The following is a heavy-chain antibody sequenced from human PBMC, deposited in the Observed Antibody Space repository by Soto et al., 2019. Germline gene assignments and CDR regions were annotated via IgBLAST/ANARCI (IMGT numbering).Heavy chain of an antibody. CDR1: GGSISSGDYY. D-gene: IGHD3-22*01. Sequence: PSETLSLTCTVSGGSISSGDYYWSWIRQPPGKGLEWIGYIYYSGSTYYNPSLKSRVTISVDTSKNQFSLKLSSVTAADTAVYYCARVSDYYDSSGYYPQLDYWGQGTLDTVSS. CDR3: ARVSDYYDSSGYYPQLDY. V-gene: IGHV4-30-4*01. J-gene: IGHJ4*02. CDR2: IYYSGST.